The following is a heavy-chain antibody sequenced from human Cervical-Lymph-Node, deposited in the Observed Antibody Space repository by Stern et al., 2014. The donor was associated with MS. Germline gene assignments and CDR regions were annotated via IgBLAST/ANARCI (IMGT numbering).Heavy chain of an antibody. CDR3: ARAGPYDYIWGNLRHRAFYFDS. CDR1: SGSTGNKY. CDR2: LYYSGST. D-gene: IGHD3-16*01. V-gene: IGHV4-59*01. J-gene: IGHJ4*02. Sequence: QLQLQESGPGLVQPSETLSLMCNVSSGSTGNKYWSWIRQPPGKGLEWIGHLYYSGSTNYNPSLKSRVTISLDTSKNQFSLKLSSVTAADTAVYYCARAGPYDYIWGNLRHRAFYFDSWGQGVLVTVSS.